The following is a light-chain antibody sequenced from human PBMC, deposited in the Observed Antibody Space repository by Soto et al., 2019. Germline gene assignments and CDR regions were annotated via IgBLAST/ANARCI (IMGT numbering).Light chain of an antibody. V-gene: IGLV2-14*01. CDR2: DVS. CDR3: SSYTSSRTVV. J-gene: IGLJ2*01. Sequence: QSALTQPASVSGSPGQSITISCSGTSSDVGGYNYVSWYQQHPGKAPKLMIHDVSNRPSGVSNRFSGSKSGNMACLTISGLQAEDEAEYYCSSYTSSRTVVFGGGTKLTVL. CDR1: SSDVGGYNY.